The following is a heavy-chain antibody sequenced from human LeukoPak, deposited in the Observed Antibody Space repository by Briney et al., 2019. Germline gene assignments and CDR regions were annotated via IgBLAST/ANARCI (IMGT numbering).Heavy chain of an antibody. J-gene: IGHJ4*02. CDR1: GFTFSDYL. D-gene: IGHD3-16*01. CDR3: ARAGAYHFDN. V-gene: IGHV3-74*01. Sequence: GGSLRLSCAASGFTFSDYLMHWVRHAPGKGLVWVSIINTDTRGTYYADSVKGRFTISRDNAKNTLYLQMNSLRAEDTAVYYCARAGAYHFDNWGQGTLVTVSS. CDR2: INTDTRGT.